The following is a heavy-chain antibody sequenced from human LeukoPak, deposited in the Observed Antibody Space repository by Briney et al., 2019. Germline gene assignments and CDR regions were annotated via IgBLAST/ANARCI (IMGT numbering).Heavy chain of an antibody. Sequence: GGSLRLSCAASGFTFSSYWMNWARQAPGKGLEWVASINHNGNVNYYVDSVKGRFTISRDNAKNSLYLQMNSLRAEDTAVYYCARDAPYYYDSSGYSDYWGQGTLVTVSS. CDR2: INHNGNVN. CDR1: GFTFSSYW. J-gene: IGHJ4*02. V-gene: IGHV3-7*01. CDR3: ARDAPYYYDSSGYSDY. D-gene: IGHD3-22*01.